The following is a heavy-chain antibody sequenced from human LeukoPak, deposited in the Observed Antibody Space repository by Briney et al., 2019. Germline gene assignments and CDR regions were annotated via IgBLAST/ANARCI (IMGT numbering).Heavy chain of an antibody. CDR1: GGSISSYY. V-gene: IGHV4-4*07. D-gene: IGHD6-13*01. J-gene: IGHJ4*02. CDR3: ARTTENYSSSWYYFDY. CDR2: IYTSGST. Sequence: SETLSLTCTVSGGSISSYYWSWIRQPAGKGLEWIGRIYTSGSTNYNPSLKSRVTMSVDTSKNQFSLKLSSVTAADTAVYYCARTTENYSSSWYYFDYWGQGTLVTVSS.